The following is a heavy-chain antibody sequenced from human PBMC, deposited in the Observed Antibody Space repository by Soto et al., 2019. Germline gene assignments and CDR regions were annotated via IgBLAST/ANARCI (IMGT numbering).Heavy chain of an antibody. CDR2: ISYDGSNK. V-gene: IGHV3-30*18. D-gene: IGHD1-26*01. CDR1: GFTFSSYG. Sequence: PGGSLRLSCAASGFTFSSYGMHWVRQAPGKGLEWVAVISYDGSNKYYADSVKGRFTISRDNSKNTLYLQMNSLRAEDTAVYYCAKELVESVVPPLIYYYYYMDVWGKGTTVTVSS. J-gene: IGHJ6*03. CDR3: AKELVESVVPPLIYYYYYMDV.